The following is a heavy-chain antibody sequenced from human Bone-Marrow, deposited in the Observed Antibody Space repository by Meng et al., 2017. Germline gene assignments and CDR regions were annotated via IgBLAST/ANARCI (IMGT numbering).Heavy chain of an antibody. CDR2: IWYDGSNK. J-gene: IGHJ6*02. Sequence: GESLKISCAASGFTFSSYAMSWVRQAPGKGLEWVAVIWYDGSNKYYADSVKGRFTISRDNSKNTLYLQMNSLRAEDTAVYYCARKSDLEFYYYYYGMDVWGQGTTVTVSS. D-gene: IGHD2-21*02. V-gene: IGHV3-33*08. CDR3: ARKSDLEFYYYYYGMDV. CDR1: GFTFSSYA.